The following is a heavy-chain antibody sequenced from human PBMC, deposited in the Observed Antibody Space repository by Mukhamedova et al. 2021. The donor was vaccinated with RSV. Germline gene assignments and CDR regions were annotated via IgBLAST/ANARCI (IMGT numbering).Heavy chain of an antibody. V-gene: IGHV3-33*03. CDR2: IWNDGSSK. Sequence: VRQAPGKGLEWVAFIWNDGSSKYYADSVKGRFTISRDNSKKTMYLEMNDLRAEDTALYFCAKVRQWKVPSSYYYINGWGKGTAV. CDR3: AKVRQWKVPSSYYYING. J-gene: IGHJ6*03. D-gene: IGHD6-19*01.